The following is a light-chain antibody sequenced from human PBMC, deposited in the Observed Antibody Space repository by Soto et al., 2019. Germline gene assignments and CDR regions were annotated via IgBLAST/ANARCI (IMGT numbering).Light chain of an antibody. Sequence: EIVFTQPPFTLSLSPGEGATLSFMASQSVSSIYFAWYQQKRGQAPRLLIYGVSSRATGIPDRFSGSGSGTHFTLTISRLEPEDSAVYYCEQYGSSPRTFGQGTKVDI. CDR3: EQYGSSPRT. CDR1: QSVSSIY. J-gene: IGKJ1*01. CDR2: GVS. V-gene: IGKV3-20*01.